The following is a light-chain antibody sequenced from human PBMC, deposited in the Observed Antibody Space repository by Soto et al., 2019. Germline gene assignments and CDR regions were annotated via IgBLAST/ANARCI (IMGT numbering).Light chain of an antibody. CDR2: AAS. J-gene: IGKJ1*01. CDR3: LQHNSYPRT. Sequence: DIQINQSPSAMSASVGDRVTIACRSSQGISNYLAWFQQKPGKVPKRLIYAASSLQSGVPSRFNGSGSGTESTLTISSLQAEDFAAYYCLQHNSYPRTFGEGTKVDIK. CDR1: QGISNY. V-gene: IGKV1-17*03.